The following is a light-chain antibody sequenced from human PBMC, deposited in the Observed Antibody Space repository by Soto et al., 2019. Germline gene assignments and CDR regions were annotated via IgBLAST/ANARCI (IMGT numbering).Light chain of an antibody. CDR1: QSVSSSY. V-gene: IGKV3-20*01. CDR2: GAS. Sequence: EIVLTQSPGTLSLSPGERATLSCRASQSVSSSYLAWYQQKPGQAPRLLIYGASSRATGIPARFSGSGSGTVFTLTISRLEPEDFAVYYCQQYGDSPQTFGQGTKVEI. J-gene: IGKJ1*01. CDR3: QQYGDSPQT.